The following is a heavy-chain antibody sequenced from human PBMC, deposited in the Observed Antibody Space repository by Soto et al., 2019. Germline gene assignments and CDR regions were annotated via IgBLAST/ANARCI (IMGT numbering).Heavy chain of an antibody. V-gene: IGHV3-30*18. J-gene: IGHJ6*02. CDR3: AKDGTYYDFWSGYYTGMVHYYYGMDV. D-gene: IGHD3-3*01. CDR1: GFTFSSYG. CDR2: ISYDGSNK. Sequence: GGSLRLSCAASGFTFSSYGMHWVRQAPGKGLEWVAVISYDGSNKYYADSVKGRFTISRDNSKNTLYLQMNSLRAEDTAVYYCAKDGTYYDFWSGYYTGMVHYYYGMDVWGQGTTVTVSS.